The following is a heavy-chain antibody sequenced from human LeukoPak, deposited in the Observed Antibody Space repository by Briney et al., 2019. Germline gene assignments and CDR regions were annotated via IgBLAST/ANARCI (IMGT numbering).Heavy chain of an antibody. J-gene: IGHJ4*02. CDR1: GFTVSSNY. CDR2: IYSGGST. CDR3: ARDAYYYDSSGYYKSNDY. D-gene: IGHD3-22*01. V-gene: IGHV3-53*01. Sequence: GGSLRLSCAASGFTVSSNYMSWVRQAPGKGLEWVSVIYSGGSTYYADSVKGRFTISRDNSNNTLYLQMNSLRAEDTAVYYCARDAYYYDSSGYYKSNDYWGQGTLVTVSS.